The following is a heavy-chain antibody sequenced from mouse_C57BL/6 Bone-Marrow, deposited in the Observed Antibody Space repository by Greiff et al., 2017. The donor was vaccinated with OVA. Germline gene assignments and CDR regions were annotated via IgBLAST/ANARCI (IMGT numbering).Heavy chain of an antibody. J-gene: IGHJ3*01. CDR2: ISSGSSTI. CDR1: GFTFSDYG. D-gene: IGHD2-4*01. V-gene: IGHV5-17*01. CDR3: ARGGLRRKAWFAY. Sequence: EVQLQESGGGLVKPGGSLKLSCAASGFTFSDYGMHWVRQAPEKGLEWVAYISSGSSTIYYADTVKGRFTITRDNAKNTLFLQMTSLRSEDTAMYYCARGGLRRKAWFAYWGQGTLVTVSA.